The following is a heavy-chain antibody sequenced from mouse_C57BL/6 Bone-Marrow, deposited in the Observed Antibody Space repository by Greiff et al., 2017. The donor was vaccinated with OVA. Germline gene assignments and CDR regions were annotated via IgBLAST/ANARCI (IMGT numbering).Heavy chain of an antibody. CDR2: INPGTGGT. Sequence: VQLQQSGPELVKPGASVKISCKASGYSFTGYYMNWVKQSPEKSLEWIGEINPGTGGTTYNQKFKAQATLTVDKSSSTAYMQLKSLTSEDSAVYYCAREGKAYWGKGTTLTVSS. CDR3: AREGKAY. J-gene: IGHJ2*01. CDR1: GYSFTGYY. V-gene: IGHV1-42*01. D-gene: IGHD2-1*01.